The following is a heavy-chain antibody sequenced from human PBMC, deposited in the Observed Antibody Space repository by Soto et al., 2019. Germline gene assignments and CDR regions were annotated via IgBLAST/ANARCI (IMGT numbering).Heavy chain of an antibody. Sequence: EMQLLESGGGLVQPGGSLRRSCAASGFTFNIHGMTWVRQAPGRGLEWVSSIGGGDTYYADSVKGRFTISRDNSKNMLFREMNSLRAADTAEYYCAKDGVPGNGKGDWLDPRGQGTVVIVSS. J-gene: IGHJ5*02. CDR1: GFTFNIHG. CDR3: AKDGVPGNGKGDWLDP. CDR2: IGGGDT. V-gene: IGHV3-23*01. D-gene: IGHD1-1*01.